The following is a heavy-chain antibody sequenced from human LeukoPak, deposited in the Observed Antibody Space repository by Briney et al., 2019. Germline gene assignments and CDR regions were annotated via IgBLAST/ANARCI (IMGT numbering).Heavy chain of an antibody. CDR3: ARGYSGSYFGY. D-gene: IGHD1-26*01. CDR2: ISGSGGST. CDR1: GFTFSSYA. Sequence: GGSLRLSCAASGFTFSSYAMSWVRQAPGKGLEGVSGISGSGGSTYYADSVKGRFTISRDNAKNTLYLQMNSLRAEDTAVYYCARGYSGSYFGYWGQGTLVTVSS. J-gene: IGHJ4*02. V-gene: IGHV3-23*01.